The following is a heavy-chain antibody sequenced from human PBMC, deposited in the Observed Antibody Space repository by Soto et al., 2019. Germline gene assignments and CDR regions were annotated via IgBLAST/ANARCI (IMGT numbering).Heavy chain of an antibody. CDR2: MSGSSRTT. V-gene: IGHV3-23*01. CDR1: GLTFSNYA. CDR3: AKTQERELPRVIDF. D-gene: IGHD1-7*01. J-gene: IGHJ4*02. Sequence: EVRLLESGGGLVKPGGSLRLSCATSGLTFSNYAMSWVRQAPGGGLEWVVSMSGSSRTTYHADPVRGRFTISRDRSKNTLYLQMSSLRAEDTALYYCAKTQERELPRVIDFWGQGTLVTVSS.